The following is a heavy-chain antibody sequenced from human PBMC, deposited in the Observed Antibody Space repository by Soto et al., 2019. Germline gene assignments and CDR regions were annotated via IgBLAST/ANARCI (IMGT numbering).Heavy chain of an antibody. J-gene: IGHJ5*02. V-gene: IGHV1-69*06. D-gene: IGHD3-3*01. Sequence: QVQLVQSGAEVKKPGSSVKVSCKASGGTFSSYAISWVRQAPGQGLEWMGGIIPIFGTATYAQKFQGRVTITADKSTRTAYMEVSSLRSEDTAVYYCAATIFGVVKGVRFDPWGQETLVTVSS. CDR1: GGTFSSYA. CDR3: AATIFGVVKGVRFDP. CDR2: IIPIFGTA.